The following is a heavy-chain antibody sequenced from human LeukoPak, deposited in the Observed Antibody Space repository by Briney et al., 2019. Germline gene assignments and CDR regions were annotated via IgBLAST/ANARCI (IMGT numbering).Heavy chain of an antibody. Sequence: GGSLRLSCAASGFTFSSYGMSWVRQAPGKGLEWVSAISGSGGSTYYADSVKGRFTISRDNSKNTLYLQMNSLRAEDTAVYYCAKQNSGWYEGDYSDYWGQGTLVTVSS. CDR1: GFTFSSYG. D-gene: IGHD6-19*01. V-gene: IGHV3-23*01. J-gene: IGHJ4*02. CDR2: ISGSGGST. CDR3: AKQNSGWYEGDYSDY.